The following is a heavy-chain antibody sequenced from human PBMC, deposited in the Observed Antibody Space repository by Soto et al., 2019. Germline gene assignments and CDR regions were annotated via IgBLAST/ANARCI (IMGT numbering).Heavy chain of an antibody. CDR3: AKVAVAEYYYYYGMDV. V-gene: IGHV3-23*01. J-gene: IGHJ6*02. CDR2: ISGSGGST. D-gene: IGHD6-19*01. Sequence: EVQLLESGGGLVQPGGSLRLSCAASGFTFSSYAMSWVRQAPGKGLEWVSAISGSGGSTYYADSVKGRFTISRDNSKHTLYLQMNSLRAEDTAVYYCAKVAVAEYYYYYGMDVLGQGTTVTVSS. CDR1: GFTFSSYA.